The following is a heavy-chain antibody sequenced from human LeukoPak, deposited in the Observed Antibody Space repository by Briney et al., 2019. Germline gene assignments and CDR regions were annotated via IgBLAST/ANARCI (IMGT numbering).Heavy chain of an antibody. CDR1: GYSFTSYW. Sequence: GESLKISCKGSGYSFTSYWIGWVRQMPGKGLEWMGIIYPGDSNTRYSPSFQGQVTISADKSISTAYLQWSSLKASDTAMYYCARRTYGSGTYYYFDSWGQGTLVTVSS. CDR3: ARRTYGSGTYYYFDS. D-gene: IGHD3-10*01. CDR2: IYPGDSNT. V-gene: IGHV5-51*01. J-gene: IGHJ4*02.